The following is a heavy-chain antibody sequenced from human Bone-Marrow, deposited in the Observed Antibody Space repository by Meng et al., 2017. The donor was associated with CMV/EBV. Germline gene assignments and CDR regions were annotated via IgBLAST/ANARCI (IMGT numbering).Heavy chain of an antibody. Sequence: GGSLRLSCAASGFTFSSYTMNWVRQAPGKGLEWVSYISSSGSTIYYADSVKGRFTISRDNAKNSLYLQMNSLRAEDTAVYYCARETTTVTSYYGMDVWGQGTTVTVSS. V-gene: IGHV3-48*03. J-gene: IGHJ6*02. CDR3: ARETTTVTSYYGMDV. CDR2: ISSSGSTI. D-gene: IGHD4-11*01. CDR1: GFTFSSYT.